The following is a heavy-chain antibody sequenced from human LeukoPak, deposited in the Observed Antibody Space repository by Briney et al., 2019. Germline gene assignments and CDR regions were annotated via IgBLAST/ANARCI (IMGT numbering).Heavy chain of an antibody. Sequence: GGSLRLSCAASGFTFSSYEMNWVRQAPGKGLEWVSYISSSGSTIYYADSVKGRFTISRDNAKNPLYLQMNSLRAEDTAVYYCAKRGSGWPPSAYWGQGTLVTVSS. CDR2: ISSSGSTI. CDR3: AKRGSGWPPSAY. V-gene: IGHV3-48*03. J-gene: IGHJ4*02. D-gene: IGHD6-19*01. CDR1: GFTFSSYE.